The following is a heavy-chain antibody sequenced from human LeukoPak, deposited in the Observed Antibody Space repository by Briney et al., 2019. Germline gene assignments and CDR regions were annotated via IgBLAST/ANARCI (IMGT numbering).Heavy chain of an antibody. CDR1: GGSISSYY. V-gene: IGHV4-59*01. CDR3: ARVTTHIVVVTASDAFDI. Sequence: PETLSLTCTVSGGSISSYYWSWIRQPPGKGLEWIGYIYYSGSTNYNPSLKSRVTISVDTSKNQFSLKLSSVTAADTAVYYCARVTTHIVVVTASDAFDIWGQGTMVTVSS. D-gene: IGHD2-21*02. CDR2: IYYSGST. J-gene: IGHJ3*02.